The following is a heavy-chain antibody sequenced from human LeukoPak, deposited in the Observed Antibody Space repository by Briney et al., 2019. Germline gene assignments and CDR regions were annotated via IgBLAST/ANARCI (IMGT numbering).Heavy chain of an antibody. J-gene: IGHJ5*02. D-gene: IGHD3-10*01. Sequence: SETLSLTCTVSGYSISSGYYWGCIRQPPGKGLEWIGSIYHSGSTYYNPSLKSRVTISVDTSKNQFSLKLSSVTAADTAVYYCASTSGWFDPWGQGTLVTDSS. V-gene: IGHV4-38-2*02. CDR3: ASTSGWFDP. CDR1: GYSISSGYY. CDR2: IYHSGST.